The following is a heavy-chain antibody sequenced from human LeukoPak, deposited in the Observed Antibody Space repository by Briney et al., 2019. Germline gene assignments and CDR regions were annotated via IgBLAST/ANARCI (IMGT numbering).Heavy chain of an antibody. V-gene: IGHV3-23*01. CDR3: AKGTERYREVSSFDS. CDR1: GFTFSNYA. D-gene: IGHD3-10*01. CDR2: ISDSGSTT. Sequence: GGSLRLSCAASGFTFSNYAMTWVRQAPGKGLEWVSAISDSGSTTYYADSVKGRFTISRDNSENTLYLQMNSLRAEDTATYYCAKGTERYREVSSFDSWGQGTQVTVSS. J-gene: IGHJ4*02.